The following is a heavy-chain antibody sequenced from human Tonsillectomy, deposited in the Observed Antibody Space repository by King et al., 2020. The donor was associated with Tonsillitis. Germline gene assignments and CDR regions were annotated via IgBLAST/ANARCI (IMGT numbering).Heavy chain of an antibody. CDR2: ISANGVYI. CDR1: GFTLSSHT. J-gene: IGHJ4*02. V-gene: IGHV3-21*01. D-gene: IGHD3-22*01. CDR3: ASGDLDSSGYFLDY. Sequence: VQLVESGGGLVRPGGSLRLSCAASGFTLSSHTMNWVRRAPGKGLEWVSSISANGVYIYYADSLKALFTISRDTPKDSLFLQMNRLRAEDTAVYYCASGDLDSSGYFLDYWGQGTLVTVSS.